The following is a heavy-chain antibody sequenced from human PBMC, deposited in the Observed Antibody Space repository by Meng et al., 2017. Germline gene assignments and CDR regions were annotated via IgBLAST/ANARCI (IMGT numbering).Heavy chain of an antibody. J-gene: IGHJ6*02. D-gene: IGHD3-10*01. V-gene: IGHV1-8*03. CDR1: GYTFTSYD. CDR3: AAEYGSGSYYSFHGMDV. Sequence: ASVKVSCKASGYTFTSYDINWVRQATGQGLEWMGWMNPNSGNTGYAQKFQGRVTITRNTSISTAYMELSSLRSEDTAVYYCAAEYGSGSYYSFHGMDVWGQGTTVTVSS. CDR2: MNPNSGNT.